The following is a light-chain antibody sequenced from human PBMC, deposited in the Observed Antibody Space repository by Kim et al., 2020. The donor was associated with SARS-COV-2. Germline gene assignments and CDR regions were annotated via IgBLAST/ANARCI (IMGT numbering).Light chain of an antibody. CDR3: QQTYSSLT. V-gene: IGKV1-39*01. CDR2: ASS. J-gene: IGKJ4*01. CDR1: QTISTF. Sequence: SASVGDRVTITCRASQTISTFLNWYQQKPGNAPKLLIYASSNLQSGVPSRFSGSGSGTDFTLTINSLQPEDFATYFCQQTYSSLTFGGGTKVDIK.